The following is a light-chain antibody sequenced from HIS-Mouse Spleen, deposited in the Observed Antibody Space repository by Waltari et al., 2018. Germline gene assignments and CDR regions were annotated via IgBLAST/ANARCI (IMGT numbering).Light chain of an antibody. Sequence: SYVLTQPPSVSVAPGQTARITCGGNNIGSKSVHWYQQKQGQAPVLGVGDDSDRLSGIPERFSGYNSGNTATLTSSRVEAGDEADYYCQVWDSSSDHVVFGGGTKLTVL. CDR3: QVWDSSSDHVV. J-gene: IGLJ2*01. CDR2: DDS. V-gene: IGLV3-21*02. CDR1: NIGSKS.